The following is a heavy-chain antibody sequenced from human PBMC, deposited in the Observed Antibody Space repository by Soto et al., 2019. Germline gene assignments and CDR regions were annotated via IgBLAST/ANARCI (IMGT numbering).Heavy chain of an antibody. CDR2: FHPEDAEI. Sequence: QVQLVQSGAEVKKPGASVKVSCKVSGYSLTELSMHWVRQAPGNGLEWMGGFHPEDAEIIYAQKFQGRVTMTEDTSTDTAYMELTSLTSEDTAVYYCATDRGDPSKRIYHYYGMDVWGQGSTVKVSS. V-gene: IGHV1-24*01. CDR1: GYSLTELS. D-gene: IGHD3-10*01. CDR3: ATDRGDPSKRIYHYYGMDV. J-gene: IGHJ6*02.